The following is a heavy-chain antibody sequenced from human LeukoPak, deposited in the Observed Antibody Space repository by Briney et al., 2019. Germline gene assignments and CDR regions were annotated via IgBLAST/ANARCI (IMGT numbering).Heavy chain of an antibody. Sequence: ASVKVSCKASGYTFTSYGISWVRQAPGQGLEWMGWISAYTGNTNYAQKLQGRVTMTTDTSTSTAYMELRSLRSDDTAVYYCARDQGGGYSYGPAEYWGQGTLVTVSS. D-gene: IGHD5-18*01. CDR2: ISAYTGNT. CDR1: GYTFTSYG. V-gene: IGHV1-18*01. J-gene: IGHJ4*02. CDR3: ARDQGGGYSYGPAEY.